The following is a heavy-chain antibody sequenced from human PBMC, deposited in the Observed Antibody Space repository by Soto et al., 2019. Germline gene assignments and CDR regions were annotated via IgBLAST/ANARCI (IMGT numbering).Heavy chain of an antibody. CDR2: INPNSGGT. J-gene: IGHJ4*02. D-gene: IGHD3-16*01. V-gene: IGHV1-2*02. Sequence: ASLKVSCKASGYTFTGSYMHCVRQAPGQGLEWMGWINPNSGGTNYAQKFRGKVTMTRDTYISTVYMELSRLRSDDTAVYYCARELMITFGGVIPLYYFDYWGQGTLVTVSS. CDR3: ARELMITFGGVIPLYYFDY. CDR1: GYTFTGSY.